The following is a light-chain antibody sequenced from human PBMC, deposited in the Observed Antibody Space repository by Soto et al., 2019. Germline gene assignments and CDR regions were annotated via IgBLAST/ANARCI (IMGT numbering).Light chain of an antibody. CDR2: EVS. V-gene: IGLV2-8*01. CDR3: SSYAGSKV. CDR1: SSDVGGYNY. J-gene: IGLJ3*02. Sequence: QSALTQPPSASGSPGQSVTISCTGTSSDVGGYNYVSWYQQHPGKAPKLMIYEVSKRPSGVPDRFSGSKSGNTASLTVSGLQADDEADYYCSSYAGSKVFGGGTKLTVL.